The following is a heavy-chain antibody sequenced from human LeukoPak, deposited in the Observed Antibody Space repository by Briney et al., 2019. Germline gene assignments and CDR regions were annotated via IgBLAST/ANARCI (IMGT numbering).Heavy chain of an antibody. J-gene: IGHJ3*02. CDR1: GYTFTSYG. CDR2: ISAYNGNT. CDR3: ARDRIGYGDTDAFDI. Sequence: GASVKVSCKASGYTFTSYGISWVRQAPGQGLEWMGWISAYNGNTNYAQKLQGRVTMTTDTSTSTAYMELRSLRSDDTAVYYCARDRIGYGDTDAFDIWGQGTMVTVSS. V-gene: IGHV1-18*01. D-gene: IGHD4-17*01.